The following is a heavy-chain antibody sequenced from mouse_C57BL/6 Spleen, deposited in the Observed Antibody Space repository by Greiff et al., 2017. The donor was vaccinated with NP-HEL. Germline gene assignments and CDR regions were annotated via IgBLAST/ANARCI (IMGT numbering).Heavy chain of an antibody. CDR3: ARNIYDGYYGAMDY. CDR1: GFSLTSYG. V-gene: IGHV2-2*01. J-gene: IGHJ4*01. CDR2: IWSGGST. Sequence: VMLVESGPGLVQPSQSLSITCTVSGFSLTSYGVHWVRQSPGKGLEWLGVIWSGGSTDYNAAFISRLSISKDNSKSQVFFKMNSLQADDTAIYYCARNIYDGYYGAMDYWGQGTSVTVSS. D-gene: IGHD2-3*01.